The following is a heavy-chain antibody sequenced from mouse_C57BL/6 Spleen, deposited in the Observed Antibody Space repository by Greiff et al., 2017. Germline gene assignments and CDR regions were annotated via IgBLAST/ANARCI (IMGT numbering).Heavy chain of an antibody. CDR1: GYAFSSSW. D-gene: IGHD1-1*01. Sequence: QVQLKQSGPELVKPGASVKISCKASGYAFSSSWMNWVKQRPGKGLEWIGRIYPGDGDTNYNGKFKGKATLTADKSSSTAYMQLSSLTSEDSAVXFCARPSCGSSYYAMDYWGQGTSVTVSS. J-gene: IGHJ4*01. V-gene: IGHV1-82*01. CDR2: IYPGDGDT. CDR3: ARPSCGSSYYAMDY.